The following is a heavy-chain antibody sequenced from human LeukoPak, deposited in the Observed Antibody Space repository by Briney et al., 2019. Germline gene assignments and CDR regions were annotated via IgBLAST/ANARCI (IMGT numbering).Heavy chain of an antibody. Sequence: PGGSLRLSCVASGFSFSSYWMNWVRQAPVKGLEWVANIKQDGSEKYYVDSMKGRFTISRDNAKNSLYLQMDSLRAEDTAVYYCARDRARVEGQLGSFDYWGQGTLVTVSS. V-gene: IGHV3-7*04. CDR2: IKQDGSEK. J-gene: IGHJ4*02. CDR3: ARDRARVEGQLGSFDY. D-gene: IGHD5-18*01. CDR1: GFSFSSYW.